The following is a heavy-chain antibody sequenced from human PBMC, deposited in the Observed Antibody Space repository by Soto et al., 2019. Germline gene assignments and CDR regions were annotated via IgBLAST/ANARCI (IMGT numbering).Heavy chain of an antibody. CDR1: GVSLTTSGVG. CDR2: IYWDDDK. Sequence: QITLRESGPTLVQPTQTLTLTCTLSGVSLTTSGVGVGWIRQPPGKALEWLALIYWDDDKRFSPSLKSRLAIPRDTPKTQVVMTMTDMAPVDTAIYYCAHRQRTVVVGAPFDLWGQGSQVTVSS. D-gene: IGHD2-15*01. V-gene: IGHV2-5*02. CDR3: AHRQRTVVVGAPFDL. J-gene: IGHJ4*02.